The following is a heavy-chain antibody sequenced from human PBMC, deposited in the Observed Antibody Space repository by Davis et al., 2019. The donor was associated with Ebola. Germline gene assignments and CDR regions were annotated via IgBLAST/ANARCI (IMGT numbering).Heavy chain of an antibody. CDR1: GFTFSDYY. V-gene: IGHV3-11*06. J-gene: IGHJ6*04. CDR3: SREVRGGFSPMDL. Sequence: GESLKISCAASGFTFSDYYMSWIRQAPGKGLEWVSYISSSSSYTNYADSVKGRFTISRDNAKNSLYLQMNSLRAEDTAVYYCSREVRGGFSPMDLWGTGTTVTVSS. CDR2: ISSSSSYT. D-gene: IGHD5-18*01.